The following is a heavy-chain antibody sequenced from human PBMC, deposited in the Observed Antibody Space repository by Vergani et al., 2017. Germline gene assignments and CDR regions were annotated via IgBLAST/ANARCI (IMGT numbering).Heavy chain of an antibody. J-gene: IGHJ5*02. Sequence: EVQLVQSGAEVKKPGATVTISCTVSGYTFTDYYMHWVQQAPGKGLEWMGLVDPEDGETIYAEKFQGRVTITADTSTDTAYMELSILRSEDTAVYYCAVLSIPAAMREFLNWFDPWGQGTLVTVSS. CDR1: GYTFTDYY. CDR2: VDPEDGET. V-gene: IGHV1-69-2*01. D-gene: IGHD2-2*01. CDR3: AVLSIPAAMREFLNWFDP.